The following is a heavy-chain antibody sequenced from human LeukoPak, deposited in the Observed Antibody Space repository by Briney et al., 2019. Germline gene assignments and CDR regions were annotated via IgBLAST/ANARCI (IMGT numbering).Heavy chain of an antibody. CDR1: RFTLSNYE. CDR2: ISSSGGST. J-gene: IGHJ6*03. Sequence: PGGSLRLSCAASRFTLSNYEMNWVRQAPGKGLEGVSYISSSGGSTYYANSVKGRFTISRDNARNSLYLQMNSLRAEDAAVYYCARDHLPNYYYYMDVWGKGTTVTVSS. V-gene: IGHV3-48*03. CDR3: ARDHLPNYYYYMDV.